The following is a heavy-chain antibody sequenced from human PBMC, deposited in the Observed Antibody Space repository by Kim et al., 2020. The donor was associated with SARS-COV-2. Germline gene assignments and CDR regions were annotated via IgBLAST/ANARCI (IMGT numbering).Heavy chain of an antibody. D-gene: IGHD3-10*01. J-gene: IGHJ6*02. CDR1: GFTFSIFA. Sequence: GGSLRLSCAASGFTFSIFAMHWVRQAPGKGLEWVAVISCDRGNENYADSVKGRFTISRDNSKNTLYLQMNSLRGEDTALYYCARDTWSRLRGVTYPYYGMDVWGQGTTVTVSS. CDR2: ISCDRGNE. CDR3: ARDTWSRLRGVTYPYYGMDV. V-gene: IGHV3-30-3*01.